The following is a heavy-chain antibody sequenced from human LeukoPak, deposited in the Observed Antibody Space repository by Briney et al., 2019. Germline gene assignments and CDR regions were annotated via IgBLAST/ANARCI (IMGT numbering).Heavy chain of an antibody. D-gene: IGHD2-2*01. Sequence: GRSLRLSCAASGFTFSSYGMHWVRQAPGKGLEWVAVISYDGSNKYYADSVKGRFTISTDNSKNTLYLQMNSLRAEDTAVYYCAKFVVVPAAWDAFDIWGQGTMVTVSS. J-gene: IGHJ3*02. CDR1: GFTFSSYG. CDR2: ISYDGSNK. V-gene: IGHV3-30*18. CDR3: AKFVVVPAAWDAFDI.